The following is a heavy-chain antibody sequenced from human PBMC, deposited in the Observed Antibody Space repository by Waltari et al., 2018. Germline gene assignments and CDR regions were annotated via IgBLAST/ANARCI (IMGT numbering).Heavy chain of an antibody. Sequence: QVQLQESGPGLVKPSQTLSLFCTVSGDSINNIDYYWSWIRQSAGKGLEWIGRIYKTGTTTYNPSLKSGVTMSVDMAKNQISLTMTSVTAADTAMYYCAKHTAELGIVTFWFDPWGRGTLVTVSS. CDR2: IYKTGTT. V-gene: IGHV4-61*02. CDR1: GDSINNIDYY. CDR3: AKHTAELGIVTFWFDP. D-gene: IGHD7-27*01. J-gene: IGHJ5*02.